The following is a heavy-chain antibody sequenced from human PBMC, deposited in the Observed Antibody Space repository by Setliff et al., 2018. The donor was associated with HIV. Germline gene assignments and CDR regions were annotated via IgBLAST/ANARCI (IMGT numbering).Heavy chain of an antibody. J-gene: IGHJ1*01. Sequence: ASVKVSCKASGYSLSTYAISWVRQAPGQGLEWMGWIDSNNGNRNFAQKFRGRVTMTTDISTNTAYMELSRLRSDDTAVYYCARDHGMWDYGGNVLLREYFLHWGQGTLVTVSS. CDR2: IDSNNGNR. V-gene: IGHV1-18*01. CDR3: ARDHGMWDYGGNVLLREYFLH. D-gene: IGHD4-17*01. CDR1: GYSLSTYA.